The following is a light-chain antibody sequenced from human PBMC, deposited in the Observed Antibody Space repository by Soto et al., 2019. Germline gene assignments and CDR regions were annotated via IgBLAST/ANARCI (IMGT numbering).Light chain of an antibody. V-gene: IGKV3-11*01. CDR1: QSVGTY. Sequence: EIVLTQSPATLSLSPGERATLSCRASQSVGTYLAWYQQKPGQAPRLLIYDASTRATGIPARFSGSGSGTDFSLTISSREPEDFVIYYCQQRSNWPPITFGQGTRVEIK. CDR2: DAS. J-gene: IGKJ5*01. CDR3: QQRSNWPPIT.